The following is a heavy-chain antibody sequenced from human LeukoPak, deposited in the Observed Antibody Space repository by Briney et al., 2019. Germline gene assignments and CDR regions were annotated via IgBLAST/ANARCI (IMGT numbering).Heavy chain of an antibody. CDR2: ISSSGSTI. D-gene: IGHD1-26*01. Sequence: PGGSLRLSCAASGFTFSSYEMNWVRQAPGKGLEWVSYISSSGSTIYYADSVKGRFTISRANAKNSLYLQMNSLRAEDTAVYYCARGASGSYELWFDPWGQGTLVTVSS. CDR3: ARGASGSYELWFDP. V-gene: IGHV3-48*03. J-gene: IGHJ5*02. CDR1: GFTFSSYE.